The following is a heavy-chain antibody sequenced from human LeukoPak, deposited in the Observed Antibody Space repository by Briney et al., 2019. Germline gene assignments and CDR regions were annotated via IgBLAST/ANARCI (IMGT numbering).Heavy chain of an antibody. CDR1: GFTFSSQW. D-gene: IGHD5-18*01. CDR3: ARAPPSNGYSYHFDI. V-gene: IGHV3-74*01. CDR2: IYRDGSGI. Sequence: GGSLRLSCAASGFTFSSQWMHWVRQAPGKGPVWVSRIYRDGSGIIYADSVKGRFTISRDNAKNTLYLQMNSLRAEDTAVYYCARAPPSNGYSYHFDIWGQGTMVTVPS. J-gene: IGHJ3*02.